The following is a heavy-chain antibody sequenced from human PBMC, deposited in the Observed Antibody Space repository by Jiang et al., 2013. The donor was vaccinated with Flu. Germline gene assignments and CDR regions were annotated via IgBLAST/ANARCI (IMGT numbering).Heavy chain of an antibody. V-gene: IGHV4-61*01. CDR1: VSSGNYY. CDR2: IDYSGNT. D-gene: IGHD2-15*01. J-gene: IGHJ5*02. CDR3: ARGNWWSDP. Sequence: VSSGNYYWSWLRQPPGRGLEWIGYIDYSGNTNCNPSLKSRVTLSVDTSKNQFSLKLTSVTAADTAVYYCARGNWWSDPWGQGTLVTVSS.